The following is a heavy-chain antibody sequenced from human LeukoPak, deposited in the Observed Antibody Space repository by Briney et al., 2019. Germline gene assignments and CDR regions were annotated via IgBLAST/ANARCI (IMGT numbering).Heavy chain of an antibody. D-gene: IGHD3-10*01. J-gene: IGHJ4*02. CDR2: ISGSGGST. CDR1: GFTFSSYA. V-gene: IGHV3-23*01. CDR3: AKGVRNSYGSGSYETFTSSYFDY. Sequence: PGGSLRLSCAASGFTFSSYAMSWVRQAPGKGLEWVSAISGSGGSTYYADSVKGRFTISRDNSKNTLYLQMNSLRAEDTAVYYCAKGVRNSYGSGSYETFTSSYFDYWGQGTLVTVSS.